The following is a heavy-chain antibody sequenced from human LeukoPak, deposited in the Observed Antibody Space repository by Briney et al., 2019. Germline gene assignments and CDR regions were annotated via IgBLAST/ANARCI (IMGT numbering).Heavy chain of an antibody. CDR1: GFTFSSYG. Sequence: GRSLRLSCAASGFTFSSYGMHWVRQAPGKGLEWVAVIWYDGSNKYYADSVKGRFTISRDNSKNTLYLQVNSLRAEDTAVYYCAKDLNTVVVTACFDYWGQGTLVTVSS. CDR2: IWYDGSNK. V-gene: IGHV3-33*06. J-gene: IGHJ4*02. CDR3: AKDLNTVVVTACFDY. D-gene: IGHD2-21*02.